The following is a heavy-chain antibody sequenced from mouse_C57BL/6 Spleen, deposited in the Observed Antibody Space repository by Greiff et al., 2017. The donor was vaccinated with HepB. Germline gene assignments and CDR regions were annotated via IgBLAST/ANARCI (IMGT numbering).Heavy chain of an antibody. Sequence: QVQLQQPGAELAKPGASVKLSCKASGYTFTSNWMHWVKQRPGQGLEWIGNINPSSGYTKYNQKFKDKATLTADKSTSTAYMQLSSLTYEDSAGYYCTSHYDGYYGVYFCCWGQGTTLTVSS. D-gene: IGHD2-3*01. J-gene: IGHJ2*01. CDR1: GYTFTSNW. CDR2: INPSSGYT. CDR3: TSHYDGYYGVYFCC. V-gene: IGHV1-7*01.